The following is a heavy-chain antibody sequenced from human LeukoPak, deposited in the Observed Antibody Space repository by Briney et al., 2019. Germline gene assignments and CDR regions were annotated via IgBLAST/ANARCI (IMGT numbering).Heavy chain of an antibody. CDR1: GGSFSGYY. V-gene: IGHV4-34*01. J-gene: IGHJ5*02. CDR3: ARRGSQLLWFGELINWFDP. D-gene: IGHD3-10*01. CDR2: INHSGST. Sequence: SETLSLTCAVYGGSFSGYYWSWIRQPPGKGLEWIGEINHSGSTNYNPSLKSRVTISVDTSKNQFSLKLSSVTAADTAVYYCARRGSQLLWFGELINWFDPWGQGTLVTVSS.